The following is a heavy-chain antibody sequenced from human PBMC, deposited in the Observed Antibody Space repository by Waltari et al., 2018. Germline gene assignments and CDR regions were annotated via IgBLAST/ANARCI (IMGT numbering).Heavy chain of an antibody. CDR1: GGSISLGGYA. CDR2: LDHSGST. V-gene: IGHV4-30-2*01. Sequence: QLQLQESGSGLVQHSRTLSLTCAVSGGSISLGGYAWRWIRQPPGKGLEWIGYLDHSGSTDYNPSLKSRVTIAVDRSKNQFSLKLSSVTAADTAVYYCARTAYYYYMDVWGKGTTVTISS. CDR3: ARTAYYYYMDV. J-gene: IGHJ6*03.